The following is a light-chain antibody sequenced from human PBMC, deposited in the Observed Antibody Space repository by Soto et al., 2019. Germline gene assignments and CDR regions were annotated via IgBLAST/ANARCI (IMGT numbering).Light chain of an antibody. V-gene: IGKV3-20*01. Sequence: LSQSPGTLSLSPGERATLSCRASQSVSSSYLAWYQQKPGQAPRLLIYGASSRATGIPDRFSGSGSGTDFTLTISRLEPEDFAVYYCQQYGSSRTFGQGTKV. J-gene: IGKJ1*01. CDR1: QSVSSSY. CDR2: GAS. CDR3: QQYGSSRT.